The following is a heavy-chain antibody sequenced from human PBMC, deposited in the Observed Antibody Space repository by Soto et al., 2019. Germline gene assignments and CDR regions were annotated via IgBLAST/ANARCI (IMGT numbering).Heavy chain of an antibody. CDR2: ISGSGSDR. J-gene: IGHJ6*03. CDR3: TKTPRSYYYYMDV. V-gene: IGHV3-23*01. CDR1: GFTFSTYA. D-gene: IGHD3-10*01. Sequence: EVQVLESGGGLVQPGGSLRLSCVASGFTFSTYAMNWVRQAPGKGLEWVSGISGSGSDRYYADSVRGQFTISRDNSNNTLNLQMDSLRAEDTAIYYCTKTPRSYYYYMDVWGKGTTVTVSS.